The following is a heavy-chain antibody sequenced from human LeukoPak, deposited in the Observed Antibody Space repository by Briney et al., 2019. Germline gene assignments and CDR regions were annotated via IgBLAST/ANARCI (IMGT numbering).Heavy chain of an antibody. J-gene: IGHJ4*02. Sequence: GGSLRPSCAASGFTFSTSAMHWVRQAPGKGLEWVAFIKFDGGNKYYADSVKGRFTISRDNSKNTLYLQMNTLRPEDTTVYYCAGGDSYGFASWGQGTLVTVSS. V-gene: IGHV3-30*02. CDR2: IKFDGGNK. D-gene: IGHD5-18*01. CDR1: GFTFSTSA. CDR3: AGGDSYGFAS.